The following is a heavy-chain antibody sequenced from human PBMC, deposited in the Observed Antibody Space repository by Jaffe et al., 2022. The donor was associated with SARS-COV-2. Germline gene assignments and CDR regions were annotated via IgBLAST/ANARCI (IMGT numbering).Heavy chain of an antibody. Sequence: EVQVVESGGGLVQPGGSLRLSCAASGIAFSGYELNWLRQAPGKGLEWISYISTSGYTIFYADSVRGRFTISRDDTKNSLYLQMNSLRDDDTAVYYCARAVVVVVAGTRGDGYDFWGQGTMVTVSS. CDR3: ARAVVVVVAGTRGDGYDF. CDR2: ISTSGYTI. J-gene: IGHJ3*01. V-gene: IGHV3-48*03. D-gene: IGHD2-15*01. CDR1: GIAFSGYE.